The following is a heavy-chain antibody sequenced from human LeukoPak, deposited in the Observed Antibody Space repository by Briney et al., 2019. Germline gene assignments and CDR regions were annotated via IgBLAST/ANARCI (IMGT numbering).Heavy chain of an antibody. CDR2: INPSGGST. V-gene: IGHV1-46*01. Sequence: ASVKVSCKSSGYTFTSYYMYWVRQAPGQGLEWMGIINPSGGSTSYAQKFQGRVTMTRGTSTSTVYMELSSLRSEDTAVYYCARDSGMVRGTVDYWGQGTLVTVSS. J-gene: IGHJ4*02. D-gene: IGHD3-10*01. CDR3: ARDSGMVRGTVDY. CDR1: GYTFTSYY.